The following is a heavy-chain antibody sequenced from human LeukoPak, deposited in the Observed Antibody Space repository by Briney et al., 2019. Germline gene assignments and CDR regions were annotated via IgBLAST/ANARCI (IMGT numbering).Heavy chain of an antibody. Sequence: ASVKVSCKSSGYTFTGNYMHWARQAPGQGLEWMGWINPNSGDTKYAQNFQGRVTMTRDTSITTTYMELSSLRSDDTAVYYCVRDRHTVAVAATLDYWGQGTLVIASS. V-gene: IGHV1-2*02. CDR2: INPNSGDT. CDR1: GYTFTGNY. D-gene: IGHD6-19*01. CDR3: VRDRHTVAVAATLDY. J-gene: IGHJ4*02.